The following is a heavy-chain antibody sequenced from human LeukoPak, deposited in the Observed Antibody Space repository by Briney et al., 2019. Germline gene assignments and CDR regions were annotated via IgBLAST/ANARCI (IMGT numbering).Heavy chain of an antibody. V-gene: IGHV3-13*01. D-gene: IGHD3-22*01. CDR3: ARGPRGPDDSSGYYYYDALDI. Sequence: GGSLRLSCAASGFTFSSYDMHWVRQVTGKGLEWVSGIGTGGDTYYPGSVTGRFTISRENAKNSLYLQMNSLRVGDTAVYYCARGPRGPDDSSGYYYYDALDIWGQGTMVTVSS. CDR1: GFTFSSYD. J-gene: IGHJ3*02. CDR2: IGTGGDT.